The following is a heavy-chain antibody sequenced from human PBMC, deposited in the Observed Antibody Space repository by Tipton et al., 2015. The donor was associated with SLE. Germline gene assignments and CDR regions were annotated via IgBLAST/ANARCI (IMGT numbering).Heavy chain of an antibody. V-gene: IGHV4-34*01. CDR2: INHSGST. CDR3: ASGRGYSGYGYYYYFGVDV. CDR1: GGSFSGYY. J-gene: IGHJ6*02. Sequence: TLSLTCAVYGGSFSGYYWSWIRQPPGKGLEWIGEINHSGSTNYNPSLKSRVTISVDTSKNQFSRKLSSVTAADTAVYYCASGRGYSGYGYYYYFGVDVWGQETTVTVTS. D-gene: IGHD5-12*01.